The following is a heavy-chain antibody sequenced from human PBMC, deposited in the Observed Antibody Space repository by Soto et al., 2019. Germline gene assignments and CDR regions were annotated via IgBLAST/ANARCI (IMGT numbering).Heavy chain of an antibody. Sequence: SETLSLTCTVSGGSISSGGYYWSWIRQHPGKGLEWIGYIYYSGSTYYNPSLKSRVTISVDTSKNQFSLKLSSVTAADTAVYYCARVGGRYYGSFGYWGQGTLVTVSS. J-gene: IGHJ4*02. D-gene: IGHD1-26*01. CDR1: GGSISSGGYY. CDR3: ARVGGRYYGSFGY. CDR2: IYYSGST. V-gene: IGHV4-31*03.